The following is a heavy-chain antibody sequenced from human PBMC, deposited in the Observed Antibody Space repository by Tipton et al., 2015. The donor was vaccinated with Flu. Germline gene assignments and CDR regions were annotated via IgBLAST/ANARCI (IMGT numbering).Heavy chain of an antibody. CDR3: ASSGWYGNYFDY. J-gene: IGHJ4*02. CDR1: GGSISSGGYS. D-gene: IGHD6-19*01. CDR2: IYHSGST. Sequence: LRLSCAVSGGSISSGGYSWSWIRQPPGKGLEWIGYIYHSGSTYYNPSLKSRVTVSVDRSKNQFSLKLSSVTAADTAVYYCASSGWYGNYFDYWGQGTLVTVSS. V-gene: IGHV4-30-2*01.